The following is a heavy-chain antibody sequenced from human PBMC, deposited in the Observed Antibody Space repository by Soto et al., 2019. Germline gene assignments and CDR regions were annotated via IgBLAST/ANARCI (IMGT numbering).Heavy chain of an antibody. CDR3: ARDSGSSDYVGWFDP. V-gene: IGHV6-1*01. CDR2: TYYRSKWYN. Sequence: QVQLQQSGPGLVKPSQTLSLTCAISGDSVPSNSAAWNWLRQSPSRRLEWLGRTYYRSKWYNDYAVSVKSRITVNPDTSRGQLSLQVDSVTPDDTAVYYCARDSGSSDYVGWFDPWGQGTLVTVSS. CDR1: GDSVPSNSAA. D-gene: IGHD1-26*01. J-gene: IGHJ5*02.